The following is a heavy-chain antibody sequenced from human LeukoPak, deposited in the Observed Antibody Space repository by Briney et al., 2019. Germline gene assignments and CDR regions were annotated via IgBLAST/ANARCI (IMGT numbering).Heavy chain of an antibody. CDR3: TKDNRPYGGKRGDAFDI. Sequence: GGSLRLSCAASGFTFDDYAMHWVRHAPGKGLEWVSLISGDGYRTYYADSVKGRFTISRDNSKNSLYLQMNSLRTEDTALYYCTKDNRPYGGKRGDAFDIWGQGTMVTVSS. V-gene: IGHV3-43*02. CDR2: ISGDGYRT. D-gene: IGHD4-23*01. J-gene: IGHJ3*02. CDR1: GFTFDDYA.